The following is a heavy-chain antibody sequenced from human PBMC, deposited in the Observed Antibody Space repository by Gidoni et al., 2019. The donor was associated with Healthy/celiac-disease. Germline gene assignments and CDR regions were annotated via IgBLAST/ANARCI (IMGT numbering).Heavy chain of an antibody. CDR3: ARDRFRNDHGNYYYYGMDV. Sequence: QVQLVESGGGVVQPGRSLGLSCAAAGFTFRRYAMHWVRQAPGKGLEWVAVISYDGSNKYYADAVKGRFTISRDNSKNTLYLQMNSLRAEDTAVYYCARDRFRNDHGNYYYYGMDVWGQGTTVTVSS. D-gene: IGHD1-1*01. J-gene: IGHJ6*02. V-gene: IGHV3-30-3*01. CDR1: GFTFRRYA. CDR2: ISYDGSNK.